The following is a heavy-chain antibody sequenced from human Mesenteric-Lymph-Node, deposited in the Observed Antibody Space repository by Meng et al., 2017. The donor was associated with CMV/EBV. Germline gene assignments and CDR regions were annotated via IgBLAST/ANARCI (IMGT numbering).Heavy chain of an antibody. D-gene: IGHD6-13*01. Sequence: LSLTCAASGFTFSSYSMNWVRQAPGKGLEWVSSISSSSSYIYYADSVKGRFTISRDNAKNSLYLQMNSLRAEDTAVYYCARVRGYRQNDYWGQGTLVTVSS. CDR1: GFTFSSYS. V-gene: IGHV3-21*01. CDR2: ISSSSSYI. CDR3: ARVRGYRQNDY. J-gene: IGHJ4*02.